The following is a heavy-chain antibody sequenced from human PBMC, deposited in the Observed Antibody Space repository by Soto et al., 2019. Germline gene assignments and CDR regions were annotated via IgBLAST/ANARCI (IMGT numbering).Heavy chain of an antibody. D-gene: IGHD1-26*01. CDR2: ISAYNGNT. CDR1: GYTFTSYG. V-gene: IGHV1-18*01. Sequence: GASVTVSCKASGYTFTSYGISWVRQAPGQGLEWMGWISAYNGNTNYAQKLQGRVTMTTDTSTSTAYMELRSLRSDDTAVYYCARDEGGSYSSWFDPWGQGTLGTVSS. J-gene: IGHJ5*02. CDR3: ARDEGGSYSSWFDP.